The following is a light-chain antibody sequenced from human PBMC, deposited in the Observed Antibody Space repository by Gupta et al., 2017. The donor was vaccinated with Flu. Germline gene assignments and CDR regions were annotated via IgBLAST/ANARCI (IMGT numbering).Light chain of an antibody. V-gene: IGLV6-57*01. J-gene: IGLJ3*02. CDR1: SGIIADYY. CDR2: ESS. CDR3: QTYDVNSRV. Sequence: TVTISSTRSSGIIADYYVQWYPHRPGISPTTVLYESSRRPSGVPGRFSDAVDTTANSASLTVAGQKNEVEADYYCQTYDVNSRVFGGGTKLTVL.